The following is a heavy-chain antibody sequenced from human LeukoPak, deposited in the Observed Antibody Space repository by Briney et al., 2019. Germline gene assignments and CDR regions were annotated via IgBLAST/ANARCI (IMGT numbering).Heavy chain of an antibody. CDR2: IYYSGST. CDR3: ARTGLTTDY. Sequence: SETLSLTCTVSGGSISSYYWSWIRQPPGKGLEWIGYIYYSGSTNYNPSLKSRVTISVDMSKNQFSLKLSSVTAADTAVYYCARTGLTTDYWGQGTLVAVSS. V-gene: IGHV4-59*01. CDR1: GGSISSYY. J-gene: IGHJ4*02. D-gene: IGHD1-14*01.